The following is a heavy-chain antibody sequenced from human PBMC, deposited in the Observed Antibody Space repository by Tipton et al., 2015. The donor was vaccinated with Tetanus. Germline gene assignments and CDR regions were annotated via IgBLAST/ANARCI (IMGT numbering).Heavy chain of an antibody. CDR1: GASSTSGDYY. D-gene: IGHD6-19*01. J-gene: IGHJ3*02. V-gene: IGHV4-39*07. CDR3: ARIGWLQQNKPAFDI. Sequence: TLSLTCTVSGASSTSGDYYWAWIRQPPGKGPEWIGSIYYTGSTNYSPSLRSRVTLSVDTPKNQLSLKLSSVTAADTAVYYCARIGWLQQNKPAFDIWGQGTVVTVSS. CDR2: IYYTGST.